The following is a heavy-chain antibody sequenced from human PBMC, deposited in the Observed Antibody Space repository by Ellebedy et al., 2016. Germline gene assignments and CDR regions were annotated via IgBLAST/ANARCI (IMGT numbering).Heavy chain of an antibody. CDR1: GGSISSSSYY. Sequence: SETLSLXXTVSGGSISSSSYYWGWIRQPPGKGLEWIGSIYYSGSTYYNPSLKSRVTISVDTSKNQFSLKLSSVTAADTAVYYCAREGFGHRGDDYWGQGTLVTVSS. CDR2: IYYSGST. CDR3: AREGFGHRGDDY. J-gene: IGHJ4*02. D-gene: IGHD3-10*01. V-gene: IGHV4-39*07.